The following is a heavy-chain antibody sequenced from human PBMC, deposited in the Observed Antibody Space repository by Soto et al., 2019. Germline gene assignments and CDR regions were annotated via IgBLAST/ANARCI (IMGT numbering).Heavy chain of an antibody. Sequence: PSQTLSLTCAISGDSVSSNSAAWNWIRQSPSRGLEWLGRTYYRSKWYNDYAVSVKSRITINPDTSKNQFSLQLNSVTPEDTAVYYCARDWTYGAAAGTSGFDPWGQETLVTVSS. CDR2: TYYRSKWYN. V-gene: IGHV6-1*01. CDR3: ARDWTYGAAAGTSGFDP. D-gene: IGHD6-13*01. CDR1: GDSVSSNSAA. J-gene: IGHJ5*02.